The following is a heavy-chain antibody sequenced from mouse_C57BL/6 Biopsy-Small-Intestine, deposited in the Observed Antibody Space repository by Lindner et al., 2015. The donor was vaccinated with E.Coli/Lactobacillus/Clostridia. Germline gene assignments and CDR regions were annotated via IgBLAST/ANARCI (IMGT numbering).Heavy chain of an antibody. CDR1: GYTFTSYW. CDR3: AREGSYYGVYE. J-gene: IGHJ2*01. V-gene: IGHV1-52*01. Sequence: VQLQESGAEMVRPGASVKLSCKASGYTFTSYWMHWVKQRPGQGLEWIGKIDPSDSETHYNQNFKDKATLTVDKSSSTAYMQLNSLTSEDSAVYYCAREGSYYGVYEGGQGTTLTVSS. CDR2: IDPSDSET. D-gene: IGHD2-13*01.